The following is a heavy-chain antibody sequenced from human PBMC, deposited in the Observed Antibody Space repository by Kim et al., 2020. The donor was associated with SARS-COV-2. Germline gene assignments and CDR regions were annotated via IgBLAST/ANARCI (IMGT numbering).Heavy chain of an antibody. V-gene: IGHV3-23*01. Sequence: GGSLRLSCAASGFTFSSYAMSWVRQAPGKGLEWVSAISGSGGSTYYADSVKGRFTISRDNSKNTLYLQMNSLRAEDTAVYYCAKGGVSGYDYVLSSSCQLYDYWGQGTLVTVSS. J-gene: IGHJ4*02. D-gene: IGHD5-12*01. CDR2: ISGSGGST. CDR1: GFTFSSYA. CDR3: AKGGVSGYDYVLSSSCQLYDY.